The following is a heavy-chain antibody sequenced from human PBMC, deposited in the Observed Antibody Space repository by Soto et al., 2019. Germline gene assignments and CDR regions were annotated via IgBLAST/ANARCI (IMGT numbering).Heavy chain of an antibody. J-gene: IGHJ5*02. D-gene: IGHD3-10*01. CDR1: GFTFSSYA. CDR3: AKYPVDEWFGELAFDP. CDR2: ISGSGGST. Sequence: GGSLRLSCAASGFTFSSYAMSWVRQAPGKGLEWVSAISGSGGSTYYADSVKGRFTISRDNSKNTLYLQMNSLRAEDTAVYYCAKYPVDEWFGELAFDPWGQGTPVTVSS. V-gene: IGHV3-23*01.